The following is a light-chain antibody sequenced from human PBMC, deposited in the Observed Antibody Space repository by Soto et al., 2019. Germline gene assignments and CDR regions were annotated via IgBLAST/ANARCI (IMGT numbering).Light chain of an antibody. V-gene: IGKV3-20*01. CDR1: QSVSSSY. Sequence: IVLTQSPGTLSLSPGERATLSCRASQSVSSSYLAWYQQQPGQAPRLLIYGASIRATGIPDRFSGSGSGTDFTLTISRLEPEDFAVYYCQKYGSSPGTFGQGTKVEIK. J-gene: IGKJ1*01. CDR3: QKYGSSPGT. CDR2: GAS.